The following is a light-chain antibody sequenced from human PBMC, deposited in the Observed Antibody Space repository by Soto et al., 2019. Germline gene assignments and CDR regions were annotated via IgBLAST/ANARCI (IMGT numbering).Light chain of an antibody. CDR2: DAS. V-gene: IGKV3-20*01. CDR3: QQFGTLGT. Sequence: EIVLTQSPGTLSFSPGERATLSCRTSQTVSSSFLAWYQQKPGQAPRLLLFDASNRATDIPDRFSGSGSGTDFTLTIGRLEPEDFAVYYCQQFGTLGTFGQGTKVDNK. J-gene: IGKJ1*01. CDR1: QTVSSSF.